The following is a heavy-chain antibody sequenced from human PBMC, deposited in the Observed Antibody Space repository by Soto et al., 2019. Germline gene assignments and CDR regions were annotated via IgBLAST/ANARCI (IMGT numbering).Heavy chain of an antibody. V-gene: IGHV1-69*01. D-gene: IGHD2-2*01. CDR3: ARVPKVVPAAMGEGTDSYDYYYGMDV. CDR1: GGTFSSYA. CDR2: IIPIFGTA. J-gene: IGHJ6*04. Sequence: QVQLVQSGAEVKKPGSSVKVSCKASGGTFSSYAISWVRQAPGQGLEWMGGIIPIFGTANYAQKFQCRVTITADESTITAYMELSSLRAEAKAVYYCARVPKVVPAAMGEGTDSYDYYYGMDVWGKGTTFTVSS.